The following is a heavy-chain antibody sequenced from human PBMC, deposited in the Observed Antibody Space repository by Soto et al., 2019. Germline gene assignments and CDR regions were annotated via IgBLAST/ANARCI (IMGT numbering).Heavy chain of an antibody. J-gene: IGHJ4*02. V-gene: IGHV3-23*01. D-gene: IGHD1-7*01. CDR2: MSGSSSTT. CDR3: AKNQERELPRVIDF. Sequence: GGSLRLSCATSGLTFSNYTMSWVRQAPGGGLEWVSSMSGSSSTTYYADSVRGRFTISRDRSKNTLYLQMSSLRAEDTALYYCAKNQERELPRVIDFWGQGTLVTSPQ. CDR1: GLTFSNYT.